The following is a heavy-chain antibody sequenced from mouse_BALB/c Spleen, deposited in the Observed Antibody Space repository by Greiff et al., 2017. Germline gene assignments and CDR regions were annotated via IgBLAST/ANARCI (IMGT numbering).Heavy chain of an antibody. V-gene: IGHV5-9-4*01. Sequence: EVKLVESGGGLVKPGGSLKLSCAASGFTFSSYAMSWVRQSPEKRLEWVAEISSGGSYTYYPDTVTGRFTISRDNAKNTLYLEMSSLRSEDTAMYYCARDDYDYFDVWGAGTTVTVSS. CDR3: ARDDYDYFDV. J-gene: IGHJ1*01. CDR2: ISSGGSYT. D-gene: IGHD2-4*01. CDR1: GFTFSSYA.